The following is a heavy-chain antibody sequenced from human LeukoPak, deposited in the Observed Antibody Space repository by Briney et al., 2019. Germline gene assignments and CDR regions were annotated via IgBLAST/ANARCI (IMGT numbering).Heavy chain of an antibody. Sequence: PSETLSLTCTVSGGSISSYYWSWIRQPPGKGLEWIGYIYYSGSTNYNPSLKSRVTISVGTSKNQFSLRLSSVTAADTAVYYCARDRSGSYSRYYCYGMDVWGQGTTVTVSS. V-gene: IGHV4-59*01. J-gene: IGHJ6*02. CDR1: GGSISSYY. D-gene: IGHD1-26*01. CDR2: IYYSGST. CDR3: ARDRSGSYSRYYCYGMDV.